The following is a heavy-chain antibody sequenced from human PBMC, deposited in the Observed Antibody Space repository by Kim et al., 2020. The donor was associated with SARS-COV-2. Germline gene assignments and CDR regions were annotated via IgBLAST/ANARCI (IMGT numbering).Heavy chain of an antibody. Sequence: NYGQKFQGRVTITADESTSTAYMELSSLRSEDTAVYYCARGRWTVTTFDYWGQGTLVTVSS. CDR3: ARGRWTVTTFDY. D-gene: IGHD4-17*01. J-gene: IGHJ4*02. V-gene: IGHV1-69*01.